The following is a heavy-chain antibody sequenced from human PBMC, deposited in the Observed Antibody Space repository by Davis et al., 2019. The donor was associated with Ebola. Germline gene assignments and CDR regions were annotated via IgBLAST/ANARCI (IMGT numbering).Heavy chain of an antibody. CDR1: GFTFRTYW. CDR3: ARHLDWSFDY. Sequence: PGGSLRLSCAASGFTFRTYWMTWVRQAPGKGLEWVANINPDGSDRSYVDSVKGRFSVSRDNAKNSLYLQMNSLRAEDTALYYCARHLDWSFDYWGQGTLVTVSS. V-gene: IGHV3-7*01. J-gene: IGHJ4*02. CDR2: INPDGSDR. D-gene: IGHD3-9*01.